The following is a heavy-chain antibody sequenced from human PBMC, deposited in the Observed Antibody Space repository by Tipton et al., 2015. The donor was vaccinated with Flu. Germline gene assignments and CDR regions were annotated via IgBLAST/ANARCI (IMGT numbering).Heavy chain of an antibody. CDR1: GGFFTSYY. J-gene: IGHJ4*02. CDR2: IYNSQYT. Sequence: LRLSCTVSGGFFTSYYWNWIRQPPGKALEWIGYIYNSQYTKYNPSLKSRVTISVDTSKKQFSLQLRSVTAADTAVYYCARDPSLGMPDYFDSWGQGTLVTASS. V-gene: IGHV4-59*12. D-gene: IGHD2-2*01. CDR3: ARDPSLGMPDYFDS.